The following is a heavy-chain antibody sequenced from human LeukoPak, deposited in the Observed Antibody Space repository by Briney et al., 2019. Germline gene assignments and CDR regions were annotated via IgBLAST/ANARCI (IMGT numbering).Heavy chain of an antibody. CDR2: IIPILGIA. J-gene: IGHJ4*02. Sequence: ASVKVSCKASGGTFSSYAISWVRQAPGQGLEWMGRIIPILGIANYAQKFQGRVTITADKSTSTAYMELSSLRSEDTAVNYCAREGYGDYVGKFDYWGQGTLVTVSS. D-gene: IGHD4-17*01. CDR3: AREGYGDYVGKFDY. CDR1: GGTFSSYA. V-gene: IGHV1-69*04.